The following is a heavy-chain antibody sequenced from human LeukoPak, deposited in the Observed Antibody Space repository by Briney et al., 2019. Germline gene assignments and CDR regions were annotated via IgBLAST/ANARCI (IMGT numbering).Heavy chain of an antibody. CDR3: ARVRGDGYKPYDTFDI. CDR2: IYTSGST. D-gene: IGHD5-24*01. V-gene: IGHV4-61*02. Sequence: SETLSLTCTVSGGSISSGSYYWSWIRQPAGKGLEWIGRIYTSGSTNYNPSLKSRVTISVDTSKNQFSLKLSSVTAADTAVYYCARVRGDGYKPYDTFDIWDQGTMVTVSS. J-gene: IGHJ3*02. CDR1: GGSISSGSYY.